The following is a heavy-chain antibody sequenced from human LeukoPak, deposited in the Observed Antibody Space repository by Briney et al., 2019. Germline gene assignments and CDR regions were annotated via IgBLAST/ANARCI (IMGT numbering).Heavy chain of an antibody. CDR2: INPNSGGT. CDR1: GYTFTGYY. Sequence: ASVKVSCKASGYTFTGYYMHWVRQAPGQGLEWMGWINPNSGGTNYAQKFQGRVTMTRDTSISTAYMELSRLRSDDTAVYYCATPPVRGSYSSYYGMDVWGQGTTVTVSS. J-gene: IGHJ6*02. V-gene: IGHV1-2*02. CDR3: ATPPVRGSYSSYYGMDV. D-gene: IGHD1-26*01.